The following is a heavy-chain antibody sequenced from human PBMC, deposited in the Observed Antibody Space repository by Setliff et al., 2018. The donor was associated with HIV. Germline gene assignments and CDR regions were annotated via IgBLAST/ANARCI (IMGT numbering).Heavy chain of an antibody. Sequence: SETLSLTCTVSGGSIMSDGYYWNWIRQRPGKGLEWIGYIYNRGYTYYNPSLKSRVTTSIDTSQNQFSLRLSSVTVADTAVYYCAGMFFYGSGSKSDFDHWGQGTQVTVSS. CDR3: AGMFFYGSGSKSDFDH. V-gene: IGHV4-31*03. J-gene: IGHJ4*02. CDR1: GGSIMSDGYY. D-gene: IGHD3-10*01. CDR2: IYNRGYT.